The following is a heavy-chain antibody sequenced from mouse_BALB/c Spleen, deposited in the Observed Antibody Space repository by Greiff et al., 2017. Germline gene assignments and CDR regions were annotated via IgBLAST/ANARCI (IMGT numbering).Heavy chain of an antibody. V-gene: IGHV5-12-2*01. J-gene: IGHJ4*01. D-gene: IGHD2-10*02. CDR3: ARYGNYDAMDY. CDR1: GFTFSSYT. Sequence: EVKVVESGVGLVQPGGSLKLSCAASGFTFSSYTMSWVRQTPEKRLEWVAYISNGGGSTYYPDTVKGRFTISRDNAKNTLYLQMSSLKSEDTAMYYCARYGNYDAMDYWGQGTSVTVSS. CDR2: ISNGGGST.